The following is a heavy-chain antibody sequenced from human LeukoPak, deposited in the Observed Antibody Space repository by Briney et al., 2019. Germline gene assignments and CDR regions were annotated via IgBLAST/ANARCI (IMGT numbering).Heavy chain of an antibody. CDR3: ARGSRDGYKSYAFDI. D-gene: IGHD5-24*01. Sequence: GSSVKVSCKASGGTFSSYAISWVRQASGQGLEWMGGIIPIFGTANYAQKFQGRVTITADESTSTAYMELSSLRSEDTAVYYCARGSRDGYKSYAFDIWGQGTMVTVSS. CDR2: IIPIFGTA. CDR1: GGTFSSYA. V-gene: IGHV1-69*01. J-gene: IGHJ3*02.